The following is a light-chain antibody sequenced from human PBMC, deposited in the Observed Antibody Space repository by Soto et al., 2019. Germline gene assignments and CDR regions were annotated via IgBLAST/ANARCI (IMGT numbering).Light chain of an antibody. J-gene: IGKJ3*01. CDR3: QQYGSSPQT. Sequence: IVLTQSPGTLSLSPGERATLSCRASQRVSSSYLAWYQPKPGQAPRLLIYGASSRATGIPDRFSGSGSGTDFTLTISRLEPEDFAVYYCQQYGSSPQTFGPGTKVDIK. V-gene: IGKV3-20*01. CDR2: GAS. CDR1: QRVSSSY.